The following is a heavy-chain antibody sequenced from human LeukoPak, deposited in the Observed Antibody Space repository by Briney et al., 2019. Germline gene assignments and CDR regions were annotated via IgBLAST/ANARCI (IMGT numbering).Heavy chain of an antibody. CDR1: GFTFSSYS. CDR3: ARSPVAGTDYFDH. D-gene: IGHD6-19*01. CDR2: ISSSSSYI. J-gene: IGHJ4*02. V-gene: IGHV3-21*01. Sequence: PGGSLRLSCAASGFTFSSYSMNWVRQAPGKGLEWVSSISSSSSYIYYADSVKGRFTISRDNAKNSLYLQMNSLRAEDTAVYYCARSPVAGTDYFDHWGQGTLVTVSS.